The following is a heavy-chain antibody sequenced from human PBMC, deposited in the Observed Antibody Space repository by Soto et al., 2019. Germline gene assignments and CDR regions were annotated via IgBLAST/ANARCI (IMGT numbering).Heavy chain of an antibody. Sequence: ASVKVSCKGSGYTFTSYGISWVRQAPGQGLEWMGWISAYNGNTNYAPKLQGRVTMTTDTSTSTAYMELRSLRSDDTAVYYCAICTTVNNAFDIWGQGTMVTVSS. CDR1: GYTFTSYG. D-gene: IGHD4-17*01. CDR2: ISAYNGNT. J-gene: IGHJ3*02. CDR3: AICTTVNNAFDI. V-gene: IGHV1-18*01.